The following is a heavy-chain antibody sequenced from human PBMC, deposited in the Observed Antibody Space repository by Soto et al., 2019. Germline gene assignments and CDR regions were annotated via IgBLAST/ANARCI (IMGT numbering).Heavy chain of an antibody. D-gene: IGHD2-15*01. Sequence: ASVKVYCKASGYTFTGYAMHWVRQAPGQRLEWMGWINAGNGNTKYSQKFQGRVTITRDTSASTAYMELNSLRAEDTAVYYCAKEAIKYCSGGSCYYSDYWGQGTLVTVS. J-gene: IGHJ4*02. CDR1: GYTFTGYA. V-gene: IGHV1-3*01. CDR3: AKEAIKYCSGGSCYYSDY. CDR2: INAGNGNT.